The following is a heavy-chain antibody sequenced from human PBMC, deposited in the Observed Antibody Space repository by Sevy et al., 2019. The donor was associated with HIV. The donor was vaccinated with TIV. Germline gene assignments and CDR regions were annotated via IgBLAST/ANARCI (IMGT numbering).Heavy chain of an antibody. CDR2: IGYDGSNI. V-gene: IGHV3-33*01. Sequence: GGFLRLSCAASGVTPSTYGMHWVRQAPGKGLEWVAVIGYDGSNIYYADSVKVRFTISRDSSKNTLFLQMDSLRAEDTAFYYTERDPRMYGDYLLAYFDYWGQGTLVTVSS. CDR3: ERDPRMYGDYLLAYFDY. J-gene: IGHJ4*02. D-gene: IGHD2-8*01. CDR1: GVTPSTYG.